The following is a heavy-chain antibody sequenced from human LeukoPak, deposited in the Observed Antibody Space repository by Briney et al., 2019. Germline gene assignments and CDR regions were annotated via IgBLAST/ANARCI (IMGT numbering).Heavy chain of an antibody. J-gene: IGHJ3*02. Sequence: TGGSLRLSCAASGFTFSTYEMNWVRQAPGKGLEWVSYISSGRTIYYADSVKGRFTISRDNAKNSLYLQMNSLRAEDTAVYYCARLYSSSSGKAFDIWGQGTMVTVSS. CDR2: ISSGRTI. D-gene: IGHD6-6*01. CDR3: ARLYSSSSGKAFDI. V-gene: IGHV3-48*03. CDR1: GFTFSTYE.